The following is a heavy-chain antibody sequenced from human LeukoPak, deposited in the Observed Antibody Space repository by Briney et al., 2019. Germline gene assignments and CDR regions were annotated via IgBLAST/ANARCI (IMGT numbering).Heavy chain of an antibody. CDR2: IIPIFGTA. J-gene: IGHJ4*02. D-gene: IGHD1-26*01. CDR1: GGTFSSYA. Sequence: ASVTVSCTASGGTFSSYAISWVRQAPGQGLEWMGGIIPIFGTANYAQKFQGRVTITADESTSTAYMELSSLRSEDTAVYYCATSGSYYLFDYWGQGTLVTVSS. V-gene: IGHV1-69*13. CDR3: ATSGSYYLFDY.